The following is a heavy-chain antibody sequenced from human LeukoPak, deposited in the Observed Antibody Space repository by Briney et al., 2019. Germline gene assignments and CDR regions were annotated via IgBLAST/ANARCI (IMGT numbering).Heavy chain of an antibody. Sequence: GGSLRLSCAASGFTFSSYWMHWVRHAPGKGLVWVSRINSDGSSTSYADSVKGRFTISRDNAKNTLYLQMNSLRAEDTAVYYCARANYYGSGRAAFDIWGQGTMVTVSS. CDR3: ARANYYGSGRAAFDI. CDR2: INSDGSST. V-gene: IGHV3-74*01. D-gene: IGHD3-10*01. CDR1: GFTFSSYW. J-gene: IGHJ3*02.